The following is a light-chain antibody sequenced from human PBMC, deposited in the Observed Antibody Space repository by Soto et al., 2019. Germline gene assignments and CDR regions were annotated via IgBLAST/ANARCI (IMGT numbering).Light chain of an antibody. V-gene: IGLV2-8*01. CDR1: RSDVGSYYL. CDR3: NSYGGSNNYVV. J-gene: IGLJ2*01. CDR2: DVS. Sequence: QSVLTQPASVSGSPGQSITISCTGTRSDVGSYYLVSWYQQHPGKAPKLIIYDVSKRPSGVPDRFSGSKSGNTASLTVSGLQAEDEADYFCNSYGGSNNYVVFGGGTKLTVL.